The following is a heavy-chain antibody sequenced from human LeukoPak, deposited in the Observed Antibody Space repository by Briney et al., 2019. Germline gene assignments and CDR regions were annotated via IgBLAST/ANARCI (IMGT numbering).Heavy chain of an antibody. CDR3: ASRYSSSWYFY. Sequence: SEPVSLTCAVYGGSFSGYYWSWIRQPPGKGLEWIGEINHSGSTNYNPSLKSRVTISVDTSKNQFSLKLSSVTAADTAVYYCASRYSSSWYFYWGQGNLVSVSS. J-gene: IGHJ4*02. CDR2: INHSGST. CDR1: GGSFSGYY. V-gene: IGHV4-34*01. D-gene: IGHD6-13*01.